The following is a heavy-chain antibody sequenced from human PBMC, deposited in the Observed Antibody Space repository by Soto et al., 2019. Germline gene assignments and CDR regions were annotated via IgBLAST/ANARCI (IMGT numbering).Heavy chain of an antibody. CDR3: PNRPFRGATYFDL. D-gene: IGHD3-16*01. J-gene: IGHJ2*01. CDR2: IFWDDDK. Sequence: QITLKESGPTLVKPTQTLTLTCTVSGFSLSTTGAGVGWIRQAPGKALDYLAIIFWDDDKYYSPPLKSRITHVKETYENQVVLTLSDVPPENTGTHYCPNRPFRGATYFDLCRRGRLVNVSS. V-gene: IGHV2-5*02. CDR1: GFSLSTTGAG.